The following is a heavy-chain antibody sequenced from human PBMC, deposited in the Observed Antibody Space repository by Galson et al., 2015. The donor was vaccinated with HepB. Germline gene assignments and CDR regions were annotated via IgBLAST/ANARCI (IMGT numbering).Heavy chain of an antibody. CDR1: GYTFTGYY. CDR2: INPNSGGT. CDR3: ARGGYNTDYGMDV. D-gene: IGHD5-12*01. J-gene: IGHJ6*02. V-gene: IGHV1-2*05. Sequence: SVKVSCKASGYTFTGYYMHWVRQAPGQGLEWMGRINPNSGGTNYAQKFQGRVTMTRDTSISTAYMELSRLRPDDTVVYYCARGGYNTDYGMDVWGQGTTVTVSS.